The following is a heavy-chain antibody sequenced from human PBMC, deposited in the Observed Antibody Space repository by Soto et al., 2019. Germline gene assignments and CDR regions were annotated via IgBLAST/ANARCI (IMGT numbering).Heavy chain of an antibody. J-gene: IGHJ4*02. CDR1: GYTFTSYA. D-gene: IGHD3-3*01. CDR3: AVWGYYDFWSGPPQYFDY. Sequence: ASVKVSCKASGYTFTSYAMHWVRQAPGQRLEWMGWINAGNGNTKYPQKFQGRVTITRDTSASTAYMELSSLRSEDTAVYYCAVWGYYDFWSGPPQYFDYWGQGTLVTVSS. V-gene: IGHV1-3*01. CDR2: INAGNGNT.